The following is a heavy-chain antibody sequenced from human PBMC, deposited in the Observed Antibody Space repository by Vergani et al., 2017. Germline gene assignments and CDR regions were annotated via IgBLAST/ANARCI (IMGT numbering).Heavy chain of an antibody. D-gene: IGHD5-18*01. CDR2: ISSSSSPR. J-gene: IGHJ4*02. Sequence: EVQLVESGGGLVQPGGSLRLSCAASGFSFSTYSMTWVRQAPGKGLEWVSFISSSSSPRYYADSVKGRFTISRDNAKNSLYLQMNSLRAEDTAVYYCARAGYSYGLDYWGRGTLVTVSS. CDR3: ARAGYSYGLDY. CDR1: GFSFSTYS. V-gene: IGHV3-48*01.